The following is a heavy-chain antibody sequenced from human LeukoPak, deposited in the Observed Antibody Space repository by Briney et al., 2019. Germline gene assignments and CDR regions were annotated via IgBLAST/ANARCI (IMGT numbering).Heavy chain of an antibody. J-gene: IGHJ6*02. V-gene: IGHV1-46*01. CDR2: ISPSGGST. D-gene: IGHD6-19*01. Sequence: ASVKVSCKASGYTFTSYYMHWARQAPGQGLEWMGIISPSGGSTSYAQKFQGRVTMTRDTSTSTVYMELSSLRSEDTAVYYCARDRSGWLYYYYGMDVWGQGTTVTVSS. CDR3: ARDRSGWLYYYYGMDV. CDR1: GYTFTSYY.